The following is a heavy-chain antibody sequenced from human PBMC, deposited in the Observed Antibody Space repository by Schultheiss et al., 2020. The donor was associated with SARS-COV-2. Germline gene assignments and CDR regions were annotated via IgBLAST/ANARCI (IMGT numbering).Heavy chain of an antibody. V-gene: IGHV4-59*01. Sequence: SETLSLTCTVPGASISSYYWSWIRQPPGKGLEWIGYMYYSVNTWYNPSLKSRVTISGDTSKKQFSLRLGSVTAADTAVYYCARAARVEQLFSVRGGHLDYWGRGTQVTVAS. D-gene: IGHD3-10*01. CDR3: ARAARVEQLFSVRGGHLDY. CDR2: MYYSVNT. J-gene: IGHJ4*02. CDR1: GASISSYY.